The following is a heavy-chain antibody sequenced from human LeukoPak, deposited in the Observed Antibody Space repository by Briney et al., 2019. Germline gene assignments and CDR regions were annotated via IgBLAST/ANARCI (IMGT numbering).Heavy chain of an antibody. V-gene: IGHV5-51*01. CDR2: IYPGDSDT. Sequence: GESLKISCKGSGYSFTSYWIGWVRQMPGKGLEWMGIIYPGDSDTRYSPSFQGQVTISADKSISTAYLQWSSLKASDTAMYYCARLGGYGSGSMGYYYYDMDDWGKGTTVTVSS. CDR3: ARLGGYGSGSMGYYYYDMDD. D-gene: IGHD3-10*01. J-gene: IGHJ6*04. CDR1: GYSFTSYW.